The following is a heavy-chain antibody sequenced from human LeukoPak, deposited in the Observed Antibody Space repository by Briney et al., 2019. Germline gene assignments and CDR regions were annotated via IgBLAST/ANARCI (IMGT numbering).Heavy chain of an antibody. CDR2: INAGNGNT. D-gene: IGHD2-15*01. CDR3: ARDRLKYCSGGSCYDAFDI. J-gene: IGHJ3*02. V-gene: IGHV1-3*01. CDR1: GYTFTNYA. Sequence: GASVKVSCKASGYTFTNYAMHWVRQAPGQRLEWMGWINAGNGNTKYSQKFQGRVTITRDTSASTAYMELSSLRSEDTAVYYCARDRLKYCSGGSCYDAFDIWGQGTMVTVSS.